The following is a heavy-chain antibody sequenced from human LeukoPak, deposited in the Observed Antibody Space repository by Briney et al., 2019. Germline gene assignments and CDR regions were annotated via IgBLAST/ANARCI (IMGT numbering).Heavy chain of an antibody. CDR3: ATSRVPRYATGSSWPREFDY. Sequence: PGGSLRLSCAVSGFAFSSYWMHWVRQGPGKGLAWVSRITSDGSATDYADSVKGRFTISRDNAKNSLYLQMNSLRAEDTAVYYCATSRVPRYATGSSWPREFDYWGQGTLVTVSS. V-gene: IGHV3-74*01. J-gene: IGHJ4*02. D-gene: IGHD6-13*01. CDR2: ITSDGSAT. CDR1: GFAFSSYW.